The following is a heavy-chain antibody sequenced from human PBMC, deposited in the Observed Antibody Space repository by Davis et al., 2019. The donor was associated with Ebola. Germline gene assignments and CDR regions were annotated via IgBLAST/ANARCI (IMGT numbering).Heavy chain of an antibody. Sequence: PSETLSLTCTVSGGSISSYYWSWIRQPAGKGLEWIGHIYTSGSTYYNPSLKSRVTISVDTSKNQFSLKLSSVTAADTAVYYCARVRKTADYGGVWFDPWGQGTLVTVSS. J-gene: IGHJ5*02. CDR1: GGSISSYY. CDR3: ARVRKTADYGGVWFDP. V-gene: IGHV4-4*07. CDR2: IYTSGST. D-gene: IGHD4-23*01.